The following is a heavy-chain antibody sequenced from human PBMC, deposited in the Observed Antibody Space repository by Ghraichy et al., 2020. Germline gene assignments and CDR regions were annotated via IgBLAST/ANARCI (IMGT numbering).Heavy chain of an antibody. CDR2: IYYSGST. J-gene: IGHJ3*02. Sequence: SETLSLTCTVSGGSISSYYWSWIRQPPGKGLEWIGYIYYSGSTNYNPSLKSRVTISVDTSKNQFSLKLSSVTAADTAVYYCARAPVEMATGKAFDIWGQGTMVTVSS. CDR1: GGSISSYY. CDR3: ARAPVEMATGKAFDI. D-gene: IGHD5-24*01. V-gene: IGHV4-59*01.